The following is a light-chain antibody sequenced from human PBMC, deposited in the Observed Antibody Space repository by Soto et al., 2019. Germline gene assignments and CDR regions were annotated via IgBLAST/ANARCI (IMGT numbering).Light chain of an antibody. Sequence: EIVLTQSPDTLSLSPGDRATLSCRASQGVSNLLAWYQQTPSQAPRLLIYAASKRATGVPARFSGSGSGSDFTLTISSLEPEDFAVYYCQQRAYWRPALTFGGGTKVDI. CDR2: AAS. CDR1: QGVSNL. CDR3: QQRAYWRPALT. J-gene: IGKJ4*01. V-gene: IGKV3-11*01.